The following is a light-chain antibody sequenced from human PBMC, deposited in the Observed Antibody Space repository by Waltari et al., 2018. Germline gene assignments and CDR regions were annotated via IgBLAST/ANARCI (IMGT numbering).Light chain of an antibody. Sequence: TCQATQDNTTSLSWFQQKPGKAPQLLIYDASSLQAGVPSRFSGTGSGTAFSFTITSLQPEDSATYYCQHYHSLPYTFGRGTKLQIK. V-gene: IGKV1-33*01. CDR2: DAS. J-gene: IGKJ2*01. CDR3: QHYHSLPYT. CDR1: QDNTTS.